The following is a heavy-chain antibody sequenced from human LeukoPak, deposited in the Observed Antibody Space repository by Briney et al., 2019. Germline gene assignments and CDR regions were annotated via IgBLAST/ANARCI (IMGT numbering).Heavy chain of an antibody. J-gene: IGHJ2*01. CDR1: GGSFSGYH. Sequence: PSETLSLTCAVYGGSFSGYHWSWIRQPPGKGLEWIGEVNHSRSTNYNPSLKSRVTISVDTSKNQFSLKLSSVTAADTAVYYCARRVTGGDWYFDLWGRGTLVTVSS. V-gene: IGHV4-34*01. CDR2: VNHSRST. D-gene: IGHD7-27*01. CDR3: ARRVTGGDWYFDL.